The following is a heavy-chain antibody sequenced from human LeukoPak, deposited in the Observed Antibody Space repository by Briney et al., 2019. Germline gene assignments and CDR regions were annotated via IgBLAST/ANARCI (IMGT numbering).Heavy chain of an antibody. J-gene: IGHJ3*02. CDR3: ARHKPKLLWFGELLSAFDI. CDR2: IYYSGST. CDR1: GGSISSSRYY. V-gene: IGHV4-39*01. D-gene: IGHD3-10*01. Sequence: SSETLSLTCTVSGGSISSSRYYWGWIRQPPGKGLEWNGSIYYSGSTYYNPSLKSRVTISVDTSKNQFSLKLSSVTAADTAVYYCARHKPKLLWFGELLSAFDIWGQGTMVTVSS.